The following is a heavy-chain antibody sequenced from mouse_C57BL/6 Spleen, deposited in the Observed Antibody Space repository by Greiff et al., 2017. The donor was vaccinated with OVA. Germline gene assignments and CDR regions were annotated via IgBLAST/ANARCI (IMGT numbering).Heavy chain of an antibody. CDR1: GYTFTSYW. CDR2: IHPNSGST. Sequence: VQLQHPGAELVKPGASVKLSCKASGYTFTSYWMHWVKQRPGQGLEWIGMIHPNSGSTNYNEKFKSKATLTVDKSSSTAYMQLSSLTSEDSAVYYCARSYYGSSRFDYWGQGTTLTVSS. CDR3: ARSYYGSSRFDY. J-gene: IGHJ2*01. V-gene: IGHV1-64*01. D-gene: IGHD1-1*01.